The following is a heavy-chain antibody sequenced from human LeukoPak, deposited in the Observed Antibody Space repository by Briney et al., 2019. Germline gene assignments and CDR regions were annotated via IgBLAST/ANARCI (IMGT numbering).Heavy chain of an antibody. CDR2: INPSGGST. CDR3: ARVQCSGGSCYSGAFDI. CDR1: GYTFTSYY. V-gene: IGHV1-46*01. D-gene: IGHD2-15*01. J-gene: IGHJ3*02. Sequence: ASVKVSCKASGYTFTSYYIHWVRQAPGQGLEWMGIINPSGGSTSYAQKFQGRVTMTRDTSTSTVYTELSSLRSEDTAVYYCARVQCSGGSCYSGAFDIWGQGTMVTVSS.